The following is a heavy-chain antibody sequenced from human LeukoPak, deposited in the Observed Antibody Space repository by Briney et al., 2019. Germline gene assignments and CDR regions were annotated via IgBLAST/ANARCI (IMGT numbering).Heavy chain of an antibody. D-gene: IGHD4-11*01. J-gene: IGHJ4*02. CDR1: GGSISNYY. Sequence: PSETLSLTCTVSGGSISNYYWGWIRQPPGKGLEWIGYMHYSGSTKYNPSLKSRVTTSVDTSRNQFSLKLSSVTAADTAVYYCARHTYSNFVLDYWGQGTLVTVSS. V-gene: IGHV4-59*08. CDR2: MHYSGST. CDR3: ARHTYSNFVLDY.